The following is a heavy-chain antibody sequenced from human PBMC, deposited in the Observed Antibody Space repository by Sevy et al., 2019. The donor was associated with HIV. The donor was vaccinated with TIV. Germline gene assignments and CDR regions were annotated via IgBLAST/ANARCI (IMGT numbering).Heavy chain of an antibody. J-gene: IGHJ6*02. CDR3: ARSRASYYGMDV. CDR2: ITRNSNKI. D-gene: IGHD6-6*01. V-gene: IGHV3-9*01. CDR1: GFTFDEYA. Sequence: GGSLRLSCAASGFTFDEYAMHWVRQAPGKGLEWVSGITRNSNKIAYGDSLKGRFTITRDNAKNSLYLQMNSLRPEDTALYYCARSRASYYGMDVWGQGTTVTVSS.